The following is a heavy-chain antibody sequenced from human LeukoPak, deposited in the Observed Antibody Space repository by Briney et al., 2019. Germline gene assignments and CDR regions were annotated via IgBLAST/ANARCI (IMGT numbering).Heavy chain of an antibody. D-gene: IGHD3-3*01. J-gene: IGHJ5*02. Sequence: SETLSLTCAVYGGSFSGYYWSWIRQPPGKGLEWIGEINHSGSTNYNPSLKSRVTISVDTSKNQFSLKLSSVTAADTAVYYCARGRRFWSGFDPWGQGTLVTVSS. V-gene: IGHV4-34*01. CDR2: INHSGST. CDR3: ARGRRFWSGFDP. CDR1: GGSFSGYY.